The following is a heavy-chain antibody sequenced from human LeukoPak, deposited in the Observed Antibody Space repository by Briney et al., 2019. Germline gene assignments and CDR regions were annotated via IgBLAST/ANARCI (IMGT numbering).Heavy chain of an antibody. CDR3: ARQVSGYGSGSFYFDY. CDR1: GFTSSEYS. V-gene: IGHV3-21*01. J-gene: IGHJ4*02. D-gene: IGHD3-10*01. CDR2: ISTSSSHI. Sequence: PGGSLRLSCAASGFTSSEYSMNWVRQAPGKGLEWVSFISTSSSHIYYGDSVKGRFTISRDNARNSVSLQMNSLRAEDTAVYYCARQVSGYGSGSFYFDYWGQGMLVTVSS.